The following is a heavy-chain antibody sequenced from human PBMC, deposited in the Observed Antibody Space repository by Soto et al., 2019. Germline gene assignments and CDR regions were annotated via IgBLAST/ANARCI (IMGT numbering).Heavy chain of an antibody. CDR3: ASLGYSYGPTYNWFDP. CDR1: GGSISSSSYY. D-gene: IGHD5-18*01. V-gene: IGHV4-39*01. J-gene: IGHJ5*02. CDR2: IYYSGST. Sequence: QLQLQESGPGLVKPSETLSLTCTVSGGSISSSSYYWGWIRQPPGKGLEWIGSIYYSGSTYYNPSLKSRVTISVDTSKNQFSLKLSSVTAADTAVYYCASLGYSYGPTYNWFDPWGQGTLVTVSS.